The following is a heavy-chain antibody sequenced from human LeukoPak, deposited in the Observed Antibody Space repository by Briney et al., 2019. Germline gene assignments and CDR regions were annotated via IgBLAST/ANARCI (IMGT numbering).Heavy chain of an antibody. Sequence: GGSLRLSCAASGFTFSSYAMHWVRQAPGKGLEWVAVISYDGSNKYYADSVKGRFTISRDNSKNTLYLQMNSLRAEDAAVYYCARDHYGMDVWGQGTTVTVSS. V-gene: IGHV3-30-3*01. CDR3: ARDHYGMDV. CDR2: ISYDGSNK. J-gene: IGHJ6*02. CDR1: GFTFSSYA.